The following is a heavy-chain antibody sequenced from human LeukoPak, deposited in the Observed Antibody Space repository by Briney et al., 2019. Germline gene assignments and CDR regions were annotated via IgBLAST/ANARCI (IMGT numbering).Heavy chain of an antibody. CDR3: AGLPTSGSFDY. V-gene: IGHV4-31*03. J-gene: IGHJ4*02. Sequence: SSQTLSLTCTVSGGSISSGGYYWSWIRQHPGKGLEWIGYIYYSGSTYYNPSLKSRVTISVDTSKNQFSLKLSSVTAADTAVYHCAGLPTSGSFDYWGQGTLVTVSS. CDR1: GGSISSGGYY. D-gene: IGHD3-10*01. CDR2: IYYSGST.